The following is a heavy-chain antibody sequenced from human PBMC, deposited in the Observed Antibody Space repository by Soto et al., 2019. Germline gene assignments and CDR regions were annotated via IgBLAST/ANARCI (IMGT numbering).Heavy chain of an antibody. V-gene: IGHV1-18*01. D-gene: IGHD2-2*01. CDR3: ARDIRIVVVPAAMDQIDY. CDR1: GYTLTSYG. J-gene: IGHJ4*02. Sequence: ASVKVSCKASGYTLTSYGISWVRQAPGQGLEWMGWLSAYNGNTNYAQKLQGRVTMTTDTSTSTAYMELRSLRSDDTAVYYCARDIRIVVVPAAMDQIDYWCQGTLVTVSS. CDR2: LSAYNGNT.